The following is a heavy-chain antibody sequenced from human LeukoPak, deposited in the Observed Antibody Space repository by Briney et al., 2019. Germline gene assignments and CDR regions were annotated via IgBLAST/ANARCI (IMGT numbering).Heavy chain of an antibody. D-gene: IGHD2-21*02. CDR2: INPSGGST. CDR1: GYTFTSYY. V-gene: IGHV1-46*01. J-gene: IGHJ3*02. CDR3: AREPALVTRGCASAFDI. Sequence: ASVKLSCKASGYTFTSYYMHWVRQAPGQGLERMGIINPSGGSTSYEQKFQGRVTMTRDTSTSTVYMELSSLRSEDTAVYYCAREPALVTRGCASAFDIWGQGTMVTVSS.